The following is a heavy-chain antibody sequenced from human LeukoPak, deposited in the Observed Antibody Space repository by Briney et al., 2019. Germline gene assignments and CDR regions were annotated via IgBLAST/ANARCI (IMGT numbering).Heavy chain of an antibody. CDR3: ATQRYSGSYYPHYYSYMDV. D-gene: IGHD1-26*01. Sequence: GESLKISCKGSGYSFTSYWIGWVRQLPGKGLEWMGIIYPGDSDTRYSPSFQGQVTISADKSISTAYLQWSSLKASDTAMYYCATQRYSGSYYPHYYSYMDVWGKGTTVTVSS. J-gene: IGHJ6*03. CDR2: IYPGDSDT. CDR1: GYSFTSYW. V-gene: IGHV5-51*01.